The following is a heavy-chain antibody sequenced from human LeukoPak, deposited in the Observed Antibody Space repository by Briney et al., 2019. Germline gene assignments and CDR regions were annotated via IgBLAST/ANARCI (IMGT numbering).Heavy chain of an antibody. CDR2: ISYDGSNK. CDR1: GFTFSSYG. CDR3: AKDHGVITAYFDY. J-gene: IGHJ4*02. D-gene: IGHD3-22*01. Sequence: GGSLRLSCAASGFTFSSYGMHWVRQAPGKGLEWVAVISYDGSNKYYADSVKGRFTISRDNSKNTLYLQMNSLRAEDTAVYYCAKDHGVITAYFDYWGQGTLVTVSS. V-gene: IGHV3-30*18.